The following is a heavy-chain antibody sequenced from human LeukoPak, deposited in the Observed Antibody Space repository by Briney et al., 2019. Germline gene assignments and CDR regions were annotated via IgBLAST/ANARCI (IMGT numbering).Heavy chain of an antibody. CDR3: ARDSGTTGEVKFDP. J-gene: IGHJ5*02. CDR1: GGSFSGYY. D-gene: IGHD3-10*01. Sequence: PSETLSLTCAVYGGSFSGYYWSWIRQPAGTALEWIGHIYTSGTITYNPSLKSRVTMSVDTSKNQFSLKLSSVTAADTAVYYCARDSGTTGEVKFDPWGQGTLVTVSS. CDR2: IYTSGTI. V-gene: IGHV4-4*07.